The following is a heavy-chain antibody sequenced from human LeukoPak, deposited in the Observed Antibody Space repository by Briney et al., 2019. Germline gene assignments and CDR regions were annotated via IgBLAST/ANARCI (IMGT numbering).Heavy chain of an antibody. CDR3: ARSYYTTSWYYFDH. D-gene: IGHD2-8*01. CDR2: ISNKNGHT. J-gene: IGHJ4*02. V-gene: IGHV1-18*01. CDR1: GYTSPNYG. Sequence: ASVRVSCKTSGYTSPNYGIAWVRQAPGQGLEWMGWISNKNGHTNYAQKFQDRVKMTTDTYTNTVYMDLASLRSDDTAVYFCARSYYTTSWYYFDHWGQGTLVTVSS.